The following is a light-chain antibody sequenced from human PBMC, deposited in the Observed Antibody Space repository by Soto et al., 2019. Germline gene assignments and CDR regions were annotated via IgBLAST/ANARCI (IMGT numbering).Light chain of an antibody. CDR2: DVN. CDR1: SSVVGGSNY. V-gene: IGLV2-14*01. Sequence: QSALTQPASVSGSPGQSITISCTGTSSVVGGSNYVSWYQQHPGKAPKLMIYDVNNRPSGISNRFSGSKSGNTASLTISGLQAEDEADYYCSSYRSGSTLVFGGGTKLTVL. J-gene: IGLJ2*01. CDR3: SSYRSGSTLV.